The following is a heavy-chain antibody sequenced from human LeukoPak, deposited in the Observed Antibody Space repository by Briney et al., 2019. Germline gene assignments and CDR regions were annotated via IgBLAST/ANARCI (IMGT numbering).Heavy chain of an antibody. CDR1: GGSISSGGYY. V-gene: IGHV4-30-2*01. CDR3: ARHGRRGSYPRGAFDI. D-gene: IGHD1-26*01. Sequence: PSQTLSLTCTVSGGSISSGGYYWSWIRQPPGKGLEWIGYIYHSGSTYYNPSLKSRVTISVDTSKNQFSLKLSSVTAADTAVYYCARHGRRGSYPRGAFDIWGQGTMVTVSS. CDR2: IYHSGST. J-gene: IGHJ3*02.